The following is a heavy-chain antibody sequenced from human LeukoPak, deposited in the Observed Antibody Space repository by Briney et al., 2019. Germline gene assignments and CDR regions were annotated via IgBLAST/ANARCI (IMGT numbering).Heavy chain of an antibody. V-gene: IGHV1-46*04. CDR2: IKPHDGST. CDR3: ARNNVGSSGWTGLGF. Sequence: GALVKVSCRTFGDTFTSQYIQWVRQAPGQGLEWMGLIKPHDGSTFYAQSLQGRVTLTRDTSTSTVYMDLSSLRSEDTAIYFCARNNVGSSGWTGLGFWGQGTLVTVSS. CDR1: GDTFTSQY. J-gene: IGHJ4*02. D-gene: IGHD6-19*01.